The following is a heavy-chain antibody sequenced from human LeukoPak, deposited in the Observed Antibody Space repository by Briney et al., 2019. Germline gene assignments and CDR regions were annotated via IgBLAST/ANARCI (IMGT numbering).Heavy chain of an antibody. J-gene: IGHJ4*02. D-gene: IGHD6-13*01. V-gene: IGHV4-39*01. CDR3: ARPGIAAAGTRGLDY. CDR2: TYYSGST. Sequence: LETLSLTCTVSGGSISSSSYYWGWIRQPPGKGLEWIGSTYYSGSTYYNPSLKSRVTISVDTSKNQFSLKLSSVTAADTAVYYCARPGIAAAGTRGLDYWGQGTLVTVSS. CDR1: GGSISSSSYY.